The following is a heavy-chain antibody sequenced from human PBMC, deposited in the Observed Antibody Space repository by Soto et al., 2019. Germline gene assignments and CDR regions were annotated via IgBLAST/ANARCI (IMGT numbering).Heavy chain of an antibody. Sequence: QVHLVASGGGVVQPGRSLRLSCAASGFTFSPFGMHWVRQAPGKGLEWVAVIWYDGSKAYYADSVKGRFTISRDNSKNTLYLQMNSLRAEDTAVYYCARDIWFERSKCLDYWGQGTLVTVSS. CDR2: IWYDGSKA. V-gene: IGHV3-33*01. CDR1: GFTFSPFG. D-gene: IGHD3-10*01. CDR3: ARDIWFERSKCLDY. J-gene: IGHJ4*02.